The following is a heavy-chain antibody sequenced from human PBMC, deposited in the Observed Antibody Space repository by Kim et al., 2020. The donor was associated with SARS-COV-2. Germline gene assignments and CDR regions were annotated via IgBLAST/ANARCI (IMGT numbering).Heavy chain of an antibody. CDR3: ASGSRLRLGELYL. V-gene: IGHV1-3*01. D-gene: IGHD3-16*01. J-gene: IGHJ4*02. Sequence: SQKFQGRVTITRDTSASTAYMELSSLRSEDTAVYYCASGSRLRLGELYLWGQGTLVTVSS.